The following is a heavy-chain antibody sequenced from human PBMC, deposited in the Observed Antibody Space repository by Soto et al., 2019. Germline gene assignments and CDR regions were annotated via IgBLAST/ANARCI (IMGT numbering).Heavy chain of an antibody. Sequence: QVQLQQWGAGLLKPSETLSLTCTVYGGSFSTYYWSWMRQPPGKGLEWIGEINHSGNTNYNPSLMGRVTMSFDTSKNQFSLKLSSVTAADTAVYYCTGPYPYYFDSWGQGTLVTVSS. V-gene: IGHV4-34*01. CDR3: TGPYPYYFDS. J-gene: IGHJ4*02. CDR2: INHSGNT. CDR1: GGSFSTYY.